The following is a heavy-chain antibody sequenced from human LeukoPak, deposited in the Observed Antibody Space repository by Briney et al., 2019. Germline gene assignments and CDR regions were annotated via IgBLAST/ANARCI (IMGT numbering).Heavy chain of an antibody. Sequence: SETLSLTCSVSGYSFTSGHYWGWIRQPPGKGLEWIGNIYHTGSTHYNPSLKSRVTISVDTSKNQFSLKLSPVTAADTAVYYCARYCSSTSCILRGFDYWGQGTLVTVSS. CDR3: ARYCSSTSCILRGFDY. V-gene: IGHV4-38-2*01. J-gene: IGHJ4*02. CDR2: IYHTGST. D-gene: IGHD2-2*01. CDR1: GYSFTSGHY.